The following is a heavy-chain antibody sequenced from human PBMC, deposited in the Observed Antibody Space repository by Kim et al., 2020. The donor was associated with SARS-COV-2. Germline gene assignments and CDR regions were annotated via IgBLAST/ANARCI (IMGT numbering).Heavy chain of an antibody. J-gene: IGHJ4*02. Sequence: IGYADSMKGRFTIPRDNAKNSLYLQMNSLRAEDTALYYCAKEDGYSSFFDYWGQGTLVTVSS. V-gene: IGHV3-9*01. CDR2: I. D-gene: IGHD6-13*01. CDR3: AKEDGYSSFFDY.